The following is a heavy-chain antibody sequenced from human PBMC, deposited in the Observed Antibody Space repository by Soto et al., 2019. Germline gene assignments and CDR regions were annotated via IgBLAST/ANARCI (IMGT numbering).Heavy chain of an antibody. CDR2: ISGSGGST. CDR1: GFTFSSYA. V-gene: IGHV3-23*01. CDR3: AKGGYSGSYMDWFDP. J-gene: IGHJ5*02. Sequence: PGGSLRLSCAASGFTFSSYAMSWVRQAPGKGLEWVSAISGSGGSTYYADSVKGRFTISRDNSKNTLYLQMNSLRAEDTAVYYCAKGGYSGSYMDWFDPWGQGTLVTVSS. D-gene: IGHD1-26*01.